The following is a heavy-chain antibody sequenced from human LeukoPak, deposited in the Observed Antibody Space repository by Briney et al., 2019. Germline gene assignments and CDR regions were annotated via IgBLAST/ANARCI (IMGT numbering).Heavy chain of an antibody. CDR2: IYHSGST. Sequence: SETLSLTCAVSGGSISSSNWWSWVRQPPGKGLEWIGEIYHSGSTNYNPSLKSRVTISVDTPKNQFSLKLSSVTAADTAVYYCARLATGPRTRYSSSVYYYYYMDVWGKGTTVTVSS. CDR3: ARLATGPRTRYSSSVYYYYYMDV. J-gene: IGHJ6*03. CDR1: GGSISSSNW. D-gene: IGHD6-6*01. V-gene: IGHV4-4*02.